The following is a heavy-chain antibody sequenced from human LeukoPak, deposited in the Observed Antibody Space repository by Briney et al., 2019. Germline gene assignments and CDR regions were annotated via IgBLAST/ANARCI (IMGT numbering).Heavy chain of an antibody. CDR2: IYFSGST. J-gene: IGHJ4*02. CDR1: GDSISSRSYY. Sequence: ASETLSLTCTVSGDSISSRSYYWGWIRQSPGKGLEWIGSIYFSGSTYYNPSLKSRVTTSVDTSKNQFSLKLNSVTAADTAVYYCARQTTGYSSGWHFDYWGQGTLVTVSS. CDR3: ARQTTGYSSGWHFDY. V-gene: IGHV4-39*01. D-gene: IGHD6-19*01.